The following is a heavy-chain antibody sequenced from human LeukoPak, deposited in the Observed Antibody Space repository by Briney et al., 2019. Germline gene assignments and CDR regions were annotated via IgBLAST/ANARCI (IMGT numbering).Heavy chain of an antibody. J-gene: IGHJ4*02. V-gene: IGHV5-51*01. CDR2: IYPGDSDT. D-gene: IGHD4-17*01. CDR1: GYSFRTYW. Sequence: GESLKISCKGSGYSFRTYWIGWVRQMPGKGPEWMGIIYPGDSDTRYSPSFQGQVTISADKSISTAYLQWSSLKASGTAMYYCARRVRGSSLRYLDTWGQGTLVTVSS. CDR3: ARRVRGSSLRYLDT.